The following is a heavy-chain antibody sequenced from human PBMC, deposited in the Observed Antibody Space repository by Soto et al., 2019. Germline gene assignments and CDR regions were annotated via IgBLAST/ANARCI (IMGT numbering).Heavy chain of an antibody. CDR3: ARMGDVPYYYYGMDV. Sequence: QVQLVQSGPEVKKPGASVTVSCKASGYTFTTYGVSWVRQAPGQGLEWLGWINGYNGNAKYAENLQGRVTMTTDTSTSAAYTELRSLRSDDTAVYYCARMGDVPYYYYGMDVWGQGTTVTVSS. J-gene: IGHJ6*02. V-gene: IGHV1-18*01. CDR2: INGYNGNA. D-gene: IGHD3-16*01. CDR1: GYTFTTYG.